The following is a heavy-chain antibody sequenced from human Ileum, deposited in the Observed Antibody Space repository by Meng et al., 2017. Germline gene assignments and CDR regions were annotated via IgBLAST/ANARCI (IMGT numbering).Heavy chain of an antibody. CDR2: VYFTGYT. J-gene: IGHJ4*03. Sequence: QVQLQESGRGLLKPAETQSHRCTGSGGSISSGEYCWGWIRQPPGKGLEWIGSVYFTGYTYYSPSLMSRVTISVETSKNQFSLRLTSVTAADTGLYLCARHGHFTPDKYYFDSWGQGTLVTVSS. D-gene: IGHD3-3*02. CDR3: ARHGHFTPDKYYFDS. V-gene: IGHV4-39*01. CDR1: GGSISSGEYC.